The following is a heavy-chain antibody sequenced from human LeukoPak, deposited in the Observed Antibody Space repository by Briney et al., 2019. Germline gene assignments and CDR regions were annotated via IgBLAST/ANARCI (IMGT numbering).Heavy chain of an antibody. CDR1: GYSISSGYY. V-gene: IGHV4-38-2*02. Sequence: SETLSLTCTVSGYSISSGYYWGWIRQPPGKGLEWIGSIYHSGSTYYNPSLKSRVTISVDTSKNQFSLTLSSVTAADTAVYYCASTQFSHYYDSSVGDYWGQGTLVTVSS. CDR3: ASTQFSHYYDSSVGDY. J-gene: IGHJ4*02. CDR2: IYHSGST. D-gene: IGHD3-22*01.